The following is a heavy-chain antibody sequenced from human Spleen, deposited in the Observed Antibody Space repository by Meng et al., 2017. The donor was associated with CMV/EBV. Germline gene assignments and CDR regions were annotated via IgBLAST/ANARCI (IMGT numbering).Heavy chain of an antibody. CDR2: IIPILGIA. CDR1: GHTFSKYY. Sequence: SVKVSCKASGHTFSKYYMDWVRQAPGQGLEWMGRIIPILGIANYAQKFQGRVTITADKSTSTAYMELRSLRSDDTAVYYCARDMGGLRFLEWLLNYYYGMDVWGQGTTVTVSS. J-gene: IGHJ6*02. CDR3: ARDMGGLRFLEWLLNYYYGMDV. V-gene: IGHV1-69*04. D-gene: IGHD3-3*01.